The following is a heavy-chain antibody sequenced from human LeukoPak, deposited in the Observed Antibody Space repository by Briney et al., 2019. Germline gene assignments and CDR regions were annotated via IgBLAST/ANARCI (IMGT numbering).Heavy chain of an antibody. CDR1: GYSISIGYY. V-gene: IGHV4-38-2*02. D-gene: IGHD3-16*01. CDR2: IYHSGST. CDR3: ARADVLGGFDY. J-gene: IGHJ4*02. Sequence: SETLCLTCTVSGYSISIGYYWGWIRQPPGKGLEWIGSIYHSGSTYYKPSPKSRVTISGDTSKNQFSLKLSSVTAADTAVYYCARADVLGGFDYWGQGTLVTVSS.